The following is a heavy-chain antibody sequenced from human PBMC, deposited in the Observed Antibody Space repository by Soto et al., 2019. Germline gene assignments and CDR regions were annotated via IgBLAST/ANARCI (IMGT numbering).Heavy chain of an antibody. D-gene: IGHD3-16*01. J-gene: IGHJ3*02. V-gene: IGHV3-23*01. CDR3: ATAPVLRAFGI. Sequence: WGTLRLSCAASGITFSSYAMSWVRQAPGKGLEWVSAISRSGGSTYYADSVRGRFSICRANSKDTLHLQMNSLRAEDTAVYYCATAPVLRAFGIFRQLKMVAASS. CDR2: ISRSGGST. CDR1: GITFSSYA.